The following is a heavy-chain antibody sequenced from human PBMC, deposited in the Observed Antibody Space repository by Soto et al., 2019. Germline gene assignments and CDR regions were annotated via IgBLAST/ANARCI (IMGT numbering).Heavy chain of an antibody. CDR3: ARVLLRGYYYYYMAV. CDR1: GYTFTSYA. D-gene: IGHD1-26*01. J-gene: IGHJ6*03. V-gene: IGHV1-3*01. Sequence: ASVKVSCKASGYTFTSYAMHWVRQAPGQRLEWMGWINAGNGNTKYSQKFQGRVTITRDTSASTAYMELSSLRSEDTAVYYCARVLLRGYYYYYMAVRGKGTTVTVSS. CDR2: INAGNGNT.